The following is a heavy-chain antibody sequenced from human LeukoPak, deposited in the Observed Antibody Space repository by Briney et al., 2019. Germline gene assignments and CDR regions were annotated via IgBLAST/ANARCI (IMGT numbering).Heavy chain of an antibody. Sequence: SETLSLTCAVYGGSFSGYYWSWIRQHPGKGLEWIGYIYYSGTTYYNPSLKSRLTISVDTSKNQFFLKLTSVTAADTAIYYCARDRDDYNYVDYWGQGTLVTVSS. CDR1: GGSFSGYY. CDR3: ARDRDDYNYVDY. J-gene: IGHJ4*02. V-gene: IGHV4-31*11. CDR2: IYYSGTT. D-gene: IGHD4-4*01.